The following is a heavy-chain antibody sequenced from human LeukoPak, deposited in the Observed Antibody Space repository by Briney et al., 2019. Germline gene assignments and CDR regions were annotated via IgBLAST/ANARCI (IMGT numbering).Heavy chain of an antibody. CDR3: ARDTVDIVATGGGY. Sequence: ASVKVSCKASGYTSTGYYMHWVRQAPGQGLEWMGWINPNSGGTNYAQKFQGRVTMTRDTSISTAYMELSRLRSDDTAVYYCARDTVDIVATGGGYWGQGTLVTVSS. V-gene: IGHV1-2*02. D-gene: IGHD5-12*01. CDR2: INPNSGGT. J-gene: IGHJ4*02. CDR1: GYTSTGYY.